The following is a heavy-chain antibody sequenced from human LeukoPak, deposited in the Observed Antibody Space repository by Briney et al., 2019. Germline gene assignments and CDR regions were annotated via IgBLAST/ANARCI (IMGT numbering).Heavy chain of an antibody. CDR3: AREDWDFDY. CDR2: ISCSGEST. Sequence: GGSLRLSCAASGFIFSNYAITWIRPAPGKGLEWVSEISCSGESTYYGDSVKGRFTISRDNTKHTLYLQMNSLRAGDTAIYYCAREDWDFDYWGQGTLVTVSS. V-gene: IGHV3-23*01. CDR1: GFIFSNYA. J-gene: IGHJ4*02. D-gene: IGHD3-9*01.